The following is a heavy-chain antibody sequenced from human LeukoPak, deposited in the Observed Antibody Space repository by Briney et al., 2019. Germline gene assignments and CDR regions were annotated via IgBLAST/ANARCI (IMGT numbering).Heavy chain of an antibody. CDR3: ASGPYSSSSLEY. J-gene: IGHJ4*02. CDR2: IYSGGST. V-gene: IGHV3-53*01. Sequence: GGSLRLSCAASGFTFSSYSMNWVRQAPGKGLEWVSVIYSGGSTNYADSVKGRFTISRDNSKNTLYLQMNSLRAEDTAVYYCASGPYSSSSLEYWGQGALVTVSS. CDR1: GFTFSSYS. D-gene: IGHD6-6*01.